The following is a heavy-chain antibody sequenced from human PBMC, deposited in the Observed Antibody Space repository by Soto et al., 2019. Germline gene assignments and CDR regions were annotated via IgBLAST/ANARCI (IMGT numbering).Heavy chain of an antibody. V-gene: IGHV1-18*01. D-gene: IGHD3-3*01. CDR1: GYTFTSYG. J-gene: IGHJ6*02. Sequence: ASVKASCKASGYTFTSYGIICVRQAPDQRLERMGWISAYNGNTNYAQKLQGRVTMTTDTSTSTAYMELRSLRSDDTAVYYCAREGQENYDFWSGYYKNYYYGMDVWGQGTTVTVSS. CDR3: AREGQENYDFWSGYYKNYYYGMDV. CDR2: ISAYNGNT.